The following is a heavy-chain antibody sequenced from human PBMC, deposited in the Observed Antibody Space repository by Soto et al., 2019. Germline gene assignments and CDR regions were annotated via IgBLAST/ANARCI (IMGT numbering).Heavy chain of an antibody. V-gene: IGHV3-23*01. Sequence: PGGSLRLSCSASGFAFTSFAISWVRQGPGKGLEWVSAISGSGGATYYADSVKGRFAVSRDNSRNTVYLQVGSLRGEDTAVYHCAIGEWLSNSYLNVWGKGTMVTVSS. CDR2: ISGSGGAT. D-gene: IGHD3-3*01. CDR3: AIGEWLSNSYLNV. CDR1: GFAFTSFA. J-gene: IGHJ6*04.